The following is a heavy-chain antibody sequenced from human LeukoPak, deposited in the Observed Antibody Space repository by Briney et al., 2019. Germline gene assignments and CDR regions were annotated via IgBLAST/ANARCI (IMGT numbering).Heavy chain of an antibody. CDR1: GFTFSRYG. V-gene: IGHV3-30*02. CDR3: AKVTYDSSGYYYALWAFDI. J-gene: IGHJ3*02. Sequence: GGSLRLSCAASGFTFSRYGMHWVGQAPGKGLEWVAFIRYDGSNKYYADSVKGRFTISRDNSKNTLYLQMNSLRAEDTAVYYCAKVTYDSSGYYYALWAFDIWGQGTMVTVSS. CDR2: IRYDGSNK. D-gene: IGHD3-22*01.